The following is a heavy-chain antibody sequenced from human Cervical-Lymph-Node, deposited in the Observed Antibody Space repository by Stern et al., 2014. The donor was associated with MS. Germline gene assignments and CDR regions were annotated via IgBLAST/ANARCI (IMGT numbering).Heavy chain of an antibody. CDR2: INRDGSTT. V-gene: IGHV3-74*02. Sequence: VQLVESGGGLVQPGGSLRLTCAASGFAFSSYWMQWVRQAPGKGLVWVSRINRDGSTTNYADSVKGRLTISRDNAKNTLYLQMDSLRVEDTAVYYCARGDWYNDLWGRGTLVTVSS. CDR1: GFAFSSYW. J-gene: IGHJ2*01. CDR3: ARGDWYNDL.